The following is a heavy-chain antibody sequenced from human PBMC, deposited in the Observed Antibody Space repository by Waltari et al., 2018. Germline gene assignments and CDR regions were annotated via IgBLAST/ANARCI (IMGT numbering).Heavy chain of an antibody. D-gene: IGHD6-19*01. CDR1: GFTFSSYA. J-gene: IGHJ1*01. Sequence: EVQLLESGGGLVQPGGSLRLSCTASGFTFSSYAMSWVRQAPGKGLEWVSAISGRGGSQYSADSVKGRFTISRDNSKNTLYLQMNSLRAEDTAVYYCAREPPQQWLVSYFQHWGQGTLVTVSS. CDR2: ISGRGGSQ. V-gene: IGHV3-23*01. CDR3: AREPPQQWLVSYFQH.